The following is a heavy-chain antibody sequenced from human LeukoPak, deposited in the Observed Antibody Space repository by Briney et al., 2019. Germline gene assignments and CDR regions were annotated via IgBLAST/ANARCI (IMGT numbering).Heavy chain of an antibody. CDR1: GVSISSYY. D-gene: IGHD6-13*01. V-gene: IGHV4-59*08. J-gene: IGHJ4*02. CDR3: TRHPRIIAGNPYFDY. Sequence: SETLSLTCTVSGVSISSYYWNWIRQAPGKGLEWIGYIYYTGDTNFNPSLKSRVTISLDTSKNQFSLKLTSVTAADTAVYYCTRHPRIIAGNPYFDYWGKGTVVTVSS. CDR2: IYYTGDT.